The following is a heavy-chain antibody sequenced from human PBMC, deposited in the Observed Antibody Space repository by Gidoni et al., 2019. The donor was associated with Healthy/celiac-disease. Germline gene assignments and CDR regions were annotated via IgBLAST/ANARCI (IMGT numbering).Heavy chain of an antibody. CDR2: IYYSGST. CDR1: GGSISSSSYY. V-gene: IGHV4-39*01. CDR3: ARHKGIRYSSSWRDPNFDY. Sequence: QLQLQESGPGLVKPSETLSLTCTVPGGSISSSSYYWGWIRQPPGKGLEWIGSIYYSGSTYYNPSLKSRVTISVDTSKNQFSLRLSSVTAADTAVYYCARHKGIRYSSSWRDPNFDYWGQGTLVTVSS. D-gene: IGHD6-13*01. J-gene: IGHJ4*02.